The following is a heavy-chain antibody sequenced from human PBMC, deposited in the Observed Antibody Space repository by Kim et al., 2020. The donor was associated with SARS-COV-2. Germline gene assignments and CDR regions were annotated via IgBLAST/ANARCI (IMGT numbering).Heavy chain of an antibody. J-gene: IGHJ4*02. V-gene: IGHV4-30-2*01. CDR3: ARDGPLRVFDY. CDR1: GGSISSGGYS. CDR2: IYHSGST. Sequence: SETLSLTCAVSGGSISSGGYSWSWIRQPPGKGLEWIGYIYHSGSTYYNPSLKSRVTISVDRSKNQFSLKLSSVTAADTAVYYCARDGPLRVFDYWGQGTLVTVSS.